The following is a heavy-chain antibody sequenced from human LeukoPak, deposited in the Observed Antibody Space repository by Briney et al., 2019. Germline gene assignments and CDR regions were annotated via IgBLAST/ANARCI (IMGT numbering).Heavy chain of an antibody. CDR2: ISGSGGST. CDR3: AKRGVVIRVILVGFHKEAYYFDS. Sequence: RGSLRLSCAVSGITLSNYGMSWVRQAPGKGLEWVAGISGSGGSTNYADSVKGRFTISRDNPKNTLFLHMNSLRGEDTGLYFCAKRGVVIRVILVGFHKEAYYFDSWGRGALVTVSS. CDR1: GITLSNYG. V-gene: IGHV3-23*01. D-gene: IGHD3-22*01. J-gene: IGHJ4*02.